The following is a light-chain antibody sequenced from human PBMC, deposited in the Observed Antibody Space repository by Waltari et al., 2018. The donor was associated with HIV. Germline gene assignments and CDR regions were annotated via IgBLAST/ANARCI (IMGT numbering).Light chain of an antibody. CDR2: DVS. CDR1: SSRAAGSHY. J-gene: IGLJ3*02. V-gene: IGLV2-11*01. Sequence: SALTPPPPASSSPPQSFTTSSTAPSSRAAGSHYVSWYQQNPGKAPKFIIYDVSKRPSGVPDRFSGSKSGNTASLTISGLQAEDEADYYCCSYAGSYPVVFGGGTKLTVL. CDR3: CSYAGSYPVV.